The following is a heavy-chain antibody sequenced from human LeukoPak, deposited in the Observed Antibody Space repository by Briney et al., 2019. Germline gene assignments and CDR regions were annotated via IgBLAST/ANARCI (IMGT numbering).Heavy chain of an antibody. CDR3: ARDRDGYNLDAFDI. J-gene: IGHJ3*02. V-gene: IGHV4-30-4*08. CDR1: GGSFSVGTYY. CDR2: IYYSGRT. D-gene: IGHD5-24*01. Sequence: SETLSLTCTVSGGSFSVGTYYWSWIRQPPGKGLEWIGYIYYSGRTYYHPSLKRRGSISVDTFKNQFSLKLRSVNAADPAVYYWARDRDGYNLDAFDIWGQGTMVTVSS.